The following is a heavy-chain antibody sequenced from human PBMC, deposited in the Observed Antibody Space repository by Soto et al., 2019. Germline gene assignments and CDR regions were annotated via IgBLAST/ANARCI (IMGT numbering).Heavy chain of an antibody. CDR3: ARYAGSSWFDY. Sequence: SETLSLTCTVAGGSISTYYWSWIRQPPGKGLEWIVYINYNGRTNYNPSLKRRVTMSLDTSKNQFSLKLRSVNAADTPVFYCARYAGSSWFDYWGPGTLVTVCS. D-gene: IGHD6-13*01. CDR1: GGSISTYY. V-gene: IGHV4-59*01. CDR2: INYNGRT. J-gene: IGHJ4*02.